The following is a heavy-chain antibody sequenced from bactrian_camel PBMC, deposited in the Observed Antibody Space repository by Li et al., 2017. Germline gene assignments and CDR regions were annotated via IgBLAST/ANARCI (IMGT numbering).Heavy chain of an antibody. Sequence: DVQLVESGGGLVQPGGSLRLSCEASGFSFSGYSMSWVRQAPGKGLEWITTIYISRTYYADSVKGRFTISKDNAKNTVYLELNSLKTEDTAMYYCAVGGYGGSWSFSYWGQGTQVTVS. CDR1: GFSFSGYS. V-gene: IGHV3S40*01. CDR3: AVGGYGGSWSFSY. D-gene: IGHD6*01. J-gene: IGHJ4*01. CDR2: IYISRT.